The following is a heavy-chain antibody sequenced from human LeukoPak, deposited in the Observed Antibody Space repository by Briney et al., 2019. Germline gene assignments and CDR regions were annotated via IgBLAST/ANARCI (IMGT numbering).Heavy chain of an antibody. J-gene: IGHJ4*02. Sequence: WASVKVSCKASGYTFTSYGISWVRQAPGQGLEWMGWISAYNGNTNYAQKLQGRATMTTDTSTSTAYMELRSLRSDDTAVYYCARVPARIGPQRWVDYWGRGTLVTVSS. CDR1: GYTFTSYG. CDR2: ISAYNGNT. D-gene: IGHD3/OR15-3a*01. CDR3: ARVPARIGPQRWVDY. V-gene: IGHV1-18*01.